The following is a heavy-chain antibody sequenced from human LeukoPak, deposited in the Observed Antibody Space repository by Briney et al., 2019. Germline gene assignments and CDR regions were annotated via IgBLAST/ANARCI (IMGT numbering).Heavy chain of an antibody. CDR3: ARDNSVRDEAWWFNP. Sequence: GGSLRLSCAASGFTFSRYSMNWVRQAPGKGLEWVSSISISSSYIYYADSVKGRFTMSRDNAKNSLYLQVNSLRAEDTAVYYCARDNSVRDEAWWFNPWGQGTLVTVSS. CDR2: ISISSSYI. J-gene: IGHJ5*02. D-gene: IGHD5-24*01. CDR1: GFTFSRYS. V-gene: IGHV3-21*04.